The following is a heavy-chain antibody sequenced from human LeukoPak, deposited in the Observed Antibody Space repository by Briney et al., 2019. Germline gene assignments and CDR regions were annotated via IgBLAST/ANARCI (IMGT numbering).Heavy chain of an antibody. J-gene: IGHJ6*03. D-gene: IGHD3-22*01. CDR3: ATYHPPDSSGYSYYYYYMDV. CDR2: FDPGDGET. V-gene: IGHV1-24*01. CDR1: GYTLTELS. Sequence: GASVKVSCKVSGYTLTELSMHWVRQAPGKGLEWMGGFDPGDGETIYAQKFQGRVTMTEDTSTDTAYMELSSLRSEDTAVYYCATYHPPDSSGYSYYYYYMDVWGKGTTVTVSS.